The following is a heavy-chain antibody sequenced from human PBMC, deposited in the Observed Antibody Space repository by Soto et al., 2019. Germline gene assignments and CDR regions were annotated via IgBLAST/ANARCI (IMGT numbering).Heavy chain of an antibody. CDR1: GGTFSSST. D-gene: IGHD3-22*01. J-gene: IGHJ1*01. V-gene: IGHV1-69*01. Sequence: QVQLVQSGAEVRRPGASVRVSCKASGGTFSSSTISWVRQAPGQGLEWVGGSTPIFGKANYAQKFQGRVTITADESTSTAYMELSSLRSEDTALYFCARGWGSDSTTYYYAYWGQGTSVTVSS. CDR3: ARGWGSDSTTYYYAY. CDR2: STPIFGKA.